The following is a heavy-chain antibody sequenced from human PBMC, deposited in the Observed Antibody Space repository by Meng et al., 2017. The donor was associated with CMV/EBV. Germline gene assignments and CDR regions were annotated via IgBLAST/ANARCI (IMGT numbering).Heavy chain of an antibody. V-gene: IGHV3-74*01. CDR2: INSDGSST. J-gene: IGHJ3*02. CDR3: ARVSVMELLVGEGRADAFDI. D-gene: IGHD1-26*01. CDR1: GFTFSSYW. Sequence: GESLKISCAASGFTFSSYWMHWVRQASGKGLVWVSRINSDGSSTSYADSVKGRFTISRDNAKNTLYLQMNSLRAEDTAVYYCARVSVMELLVGEGRADAFDIWGQGTMVTVSS.